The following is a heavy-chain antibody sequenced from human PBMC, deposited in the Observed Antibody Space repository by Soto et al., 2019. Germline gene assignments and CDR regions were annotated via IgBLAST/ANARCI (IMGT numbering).Heavy chain of an antibody. CDR3: ARDPGTISQNWFDP. D-gene: IGHD3-3*01. V-gene: IGHV4-39*02. CDR2: IYYSRST. J-gene: IGHJ5*02. CDR1: SGSISSSRYY. Sequence: SETLSLTCPVSSGSISSSRYYWGWLRQPPGKGMEWIRSIYYSRSTYYNPHRKSRVTISVDTSKNQFSLKLSSVTAADAALYYCARDPGTISQNWFDPWGQGTLVTVSS.